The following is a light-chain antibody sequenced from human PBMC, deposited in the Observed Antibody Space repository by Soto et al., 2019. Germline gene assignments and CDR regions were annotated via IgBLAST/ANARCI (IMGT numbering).Light chain of an antibody. Sequence: QSALTQPASVSGSPGQSITISCTGTSSDVGGYNYVSWYQQHPDRAPQLMLYDVSHRPSGVSNRFSGSRSGNTASLTISGLQAQDEADYYFSSYATSTTVLFGGGTKLTVL. CDR1: SSDVGGYNY. V-gene: IGLV2-14*03. CDR3: SSYATSTTVL. J-gene: IGLJ2*01. CDR2: DVS.